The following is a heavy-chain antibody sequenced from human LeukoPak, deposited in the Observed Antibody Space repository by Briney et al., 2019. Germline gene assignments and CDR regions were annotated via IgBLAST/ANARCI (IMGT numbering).Heavy chain of an antibody. V-gene: IGHV4-61*01. Sequence: PSETLSLTCTVSGGSISSGSYCWSWIRQPPGKGLEWIGYIYYSGSTNYNPSLKSRVTISVDTSKNQFSLKLSSVTAADTAVYYCARALRGGSGSYYNRHYMDVWGKGTTVTISS. CDR3: ARALRGGSGSYYNRHYMDV. D-gene: IGHD3-10*01. CDR1: GGSISSGSYC. CDR2: IYYSGST. J-gene: IGHJ6*03.